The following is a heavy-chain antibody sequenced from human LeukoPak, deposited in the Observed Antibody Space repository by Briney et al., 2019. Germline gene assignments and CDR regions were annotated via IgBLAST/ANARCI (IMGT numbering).Heavy chain of an antibody. CDR3: ARARELIFGVVSPYFDY. J-gene: IGHJ4*02. CDR2: IYYSGST. D-gene: IGHD3-3*01. Sequence: SETLSLTCTVSGGSISSGGYYWSWIRQHPGKGLEWIGYIYYSGSTYYNPSPKSRVTISVDTSKNQFSLKLSSVTAADTAVYYCARARELIFGVVSPYFDYWGQGTLVTVSS. CDR1: GGSISSGGYY. V-gene: IGHV4-31*03.